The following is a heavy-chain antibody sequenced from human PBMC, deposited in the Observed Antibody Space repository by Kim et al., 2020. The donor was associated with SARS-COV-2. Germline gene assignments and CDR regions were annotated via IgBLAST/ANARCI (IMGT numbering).Heavy chain of an antibody. CDR3: ASAGGSSWYYFDY. D-gene: IGHD6-13*01. V-gene: IGHV3-53*01. J-gene: IGHJ4*02. Sequence: YAESVKGRFTISRDNSKNTLYLQMNSRGAEDTAVYYCASAGGSSWYYFDYWGQGTLVTVSS.